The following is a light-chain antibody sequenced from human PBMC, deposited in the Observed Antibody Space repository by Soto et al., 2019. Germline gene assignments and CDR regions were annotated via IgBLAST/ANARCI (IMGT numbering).Light chain of an antibody. Sequence: QSALTQPASVSGSPGQSITISCTGTSGDVGGYNFVSWYQQHPGKAPKLIIYEVSNRPSGVSNRFSGSKSGNTASLTISGLQAEDKADYYCSSYTSSSTLVFFGGGTKLTVL. CDR2: EVS. V-gene: IGLV2-14*01. J-gene: IGLJ2*01. CDR3: SSYTSSSTLVF. CDR1: SGDVGGYNF.